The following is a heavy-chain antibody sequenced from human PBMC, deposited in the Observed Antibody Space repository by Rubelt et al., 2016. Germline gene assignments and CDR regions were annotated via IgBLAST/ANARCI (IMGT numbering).Heavy chain of an antibody. CDR3: ARGDIVVVVAASNPLDY. D-gene: IGHD2-15*01. CDR2: VDPEDGET. CDR1: GYTLTELS. Sequence: QVQLVQSGAEVKKPGASVKVSCKVSGYTLTELSMHWVRPDPGKGLAWRVGVDPEDGETTYARRLQGRVTMTEDTSTDTAYMELSSLRSEGTAVYYCARGDIVVVVAASNPLDYWGQGTLVTVSS. V-gene: IGHV1-24*01. J-gene: IGHJ4*02.